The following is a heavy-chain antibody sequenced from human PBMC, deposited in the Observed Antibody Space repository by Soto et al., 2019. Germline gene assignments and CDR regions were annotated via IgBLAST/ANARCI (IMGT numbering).Heavy chain of an antibody. CDR2: IWYDGSDK. D-gene: IGHD3-10*01. V-gene: IGHV3-33*01. J-gene: IGHJ3*02. CDR1: GFTFSRNG. CDR3: ARDGENSAFDI. Sequence: QVQLVESGGGVVQPGRSLRLSCAASGFTFSRNGMHWVRQAPGKGLEWVALIWYDGSDKYYADSVKGRFTTSGDNSKNTVYLQMNSLRAEDTAVYYCARDGENSAFDIWGQGTMVTVSS.